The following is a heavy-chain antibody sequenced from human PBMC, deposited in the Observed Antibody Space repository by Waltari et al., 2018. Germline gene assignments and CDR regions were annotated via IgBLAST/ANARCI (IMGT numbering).Heavy chain of an antibody. J-gene: IGHJ2*01. CDR3: AGAPTRAIFGVVITSGWYFDL. D-gene: IGHD3-3*01. CDR2: IYYSGRT. Sequence: QVQLQESGPGLVKPSETLSLTCTVSGGSISSYYWSWIRQPPGKGLEWIGYIYYSGRTNYNPTRKCRGTISVDTSKNRFSLKLGFVTAADTAVYYCAGAPTRAIFGVVITSGWYFDLWGRGTLVTVSS. CDR1: GGSISSYY. V-gene: IGHV4-59*01.